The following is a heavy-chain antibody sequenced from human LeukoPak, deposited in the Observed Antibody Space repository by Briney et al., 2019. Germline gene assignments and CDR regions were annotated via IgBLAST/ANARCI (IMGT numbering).Heavy chain of an antibody. CDR3: ARAVKQVVVRFDH. V-gene: IGHV4-31*03. J-gene: IGHJ4*02. CDR1: GGAISNDAYY. D-gene: IGHD3-22*01. Sequence: SETLSLTCTVSGGAISNDAYYWTWIRQLPGRGLEWIGYIYVTGSTYYNPSLQSRLTMSLDTSKNQFSLELNSVSAADTAVYYCARAVKQVVVRFDHWGQGTLVTVSS. CDR2: IYVTGST.